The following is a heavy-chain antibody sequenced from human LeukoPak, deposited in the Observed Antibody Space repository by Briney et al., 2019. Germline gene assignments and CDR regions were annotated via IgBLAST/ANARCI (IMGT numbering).Heavy chain of an antibody. CDR2: IYNGGTT. CDR1: GFTVSSNY. D-gene: IGHD4-17*01. CDR3: ARDYGDYGRQI. Sequence: PGGSLRLSCVASGFTVSSNYMNWVRQAPGKGLEWVSVIYNGGTTYYADSVKGRFTISRDNSKNTLYLHMNRLRAEDTAVYYCARDYGDYGRQIWGQGTMVTVSS. V-gene: IGHV3-53*01. J-gene: IGHJ3*02.